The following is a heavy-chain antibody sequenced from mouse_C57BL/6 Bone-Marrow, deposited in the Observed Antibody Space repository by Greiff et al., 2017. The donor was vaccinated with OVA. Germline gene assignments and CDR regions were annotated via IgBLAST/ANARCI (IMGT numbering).Heavy chain of an antibody. CDR1: GYSFTSYY. CDR3: AILWLRYYARDY. CDR2: IYPGSGNT. Sequence: QVQLKESGPELVKPGASVKISCKASGYSFTSYYIHWVKQRPGQGLEWIGWIYPGSGNTKYNEKFKGKATLTADTYSSTAYMQLSSLTSEDSAVYYGAILWLRYYARDYGGQGTTVTVSS. V-gene: IGHV1-66*01. J-gene: IGHJ4*01. D-gene: IGHD2-2*01.